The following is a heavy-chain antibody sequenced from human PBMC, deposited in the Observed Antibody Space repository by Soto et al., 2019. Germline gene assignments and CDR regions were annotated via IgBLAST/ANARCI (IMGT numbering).Heavy chain of an antibody. CDR2: IYYSGST. Sequence: QVQLQESGPGLVKPSETLSLTCSVSGGSISSYHWSWIRQPPGKGLEWIDYIYYSGSTNYNPSLKRRLTIAVDTSKNQFSLKLSSVTAADTAVYYCARKGYSSSWYFDLWGRGTLVTVSS. CDR3: ARKGYSSSWYFDL. CDR1: GGSISSYH. V-gene: IGHV4-59*01. J-gene: IGHJ2*01. D-gene: IGHD6-13*01.